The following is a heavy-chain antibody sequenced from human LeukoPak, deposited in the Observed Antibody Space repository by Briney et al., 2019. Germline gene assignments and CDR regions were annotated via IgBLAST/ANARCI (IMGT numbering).Heavy chain of an antibody. CDR3: AKNSGGTCYSHLDY. J-gene: IGHJ4*02. Sequence: GGSLRLSCAASGFTFSSYGMTWVRQAPGKGLEWVSGISGSGGSTYYEDSVKGRFAISRDNSKNTLYLQMNSLRAEDTAVYYCAKNSGGTCYSHLDYWGQGTLVTVSS. CDR1: GFTFSSYG. CDR2: ISGSGGST. D-gene: IGHD2-15*01. V-gene: IGHV3-23*01.